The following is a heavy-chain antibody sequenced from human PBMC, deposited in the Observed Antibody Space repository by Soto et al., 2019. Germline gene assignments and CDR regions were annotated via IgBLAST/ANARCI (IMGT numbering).Heavy chain of an antibody. Sequence: SETLSLTCTVSGGSISSGDYYWSWIRQPPGKGLEWIGYIYYSGSTYYNPSLKSRVTISVDTSKNQFSLKLSSVTVADTAVYYRASINFFLPAAIHLYRLAFCGQGSSVPVSS. D-gene: IGHD2-2*01. CDR3: ASINFFLPAAIHLYRLAF. J-gene: IGHJ6*02. V-gene: IGHV4-30-4*01. CDR1: GGSISSGDYY. CDR2: IYYSGST.